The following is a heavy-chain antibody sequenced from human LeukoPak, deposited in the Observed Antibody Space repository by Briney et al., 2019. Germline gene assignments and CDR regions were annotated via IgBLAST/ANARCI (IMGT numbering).Heavy chain of an antibody. CDR2: FYNSGST. V-gene: IGHV4-59*01. CDR1: GGSISNNY. CDR3: AKTAIRSPCCYFDY. J-gene: IGHJ4*02. D-gene: IGHD1-14*01. Sequence: SETLSLTCTVSGGSISNNYWTWIRQPPGKGLEWIGYFYNSGSTNYNPSLKSRVTISVDTSKNQFSLKLSSVTAADTAVYYCAKTAIRSPCCYFDYWGQGTLVTVSS.